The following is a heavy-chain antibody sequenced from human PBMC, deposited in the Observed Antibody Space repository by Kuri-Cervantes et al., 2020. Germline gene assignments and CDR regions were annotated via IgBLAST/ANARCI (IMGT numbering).Heavy chain of an antibody. V-gene: IGHV4-31*03. Sequence: SETLSLTCTVSGGSISSGGYYWSWIRQHPGKGLEWIGYIYYSGSTYYNPSLKSRVTISVDTSKNQFSLKLSSVTAADTAVYYCARDGGYDFWSGYYSVYYYYGMDVWGQGTTVTVS. D-gene: IGHD3-3*01. J-gene: IGHJ6*02. CDR1: GGSISSGGYY. CDR3: ARDGGYDFWSGYYSVYYYYGMDV. CDR2: IYYSGST.